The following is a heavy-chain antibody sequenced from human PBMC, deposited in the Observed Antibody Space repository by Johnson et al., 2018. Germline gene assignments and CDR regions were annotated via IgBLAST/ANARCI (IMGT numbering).Heavy chain of an antibody. V-gene: IGHV1-46*01. CDR1: GYTFTSYY. D-gene: IGHD3-16*01. J-gene: IGHJ6*02. Sequence: QVQLVQSGAEVKKPGASVKVSCKSSGYTFTSYYMHWVRQAPGQGLEWMGIINPSGGSTSYAQKCQGRVTMTRDTSTSTVYMELSSLRSEDTAVYYCARGIQGEYGMDVWGQGTTVTVSS. CDR2: INPSGGST. CDR3: ARGIQGEYGMDV.